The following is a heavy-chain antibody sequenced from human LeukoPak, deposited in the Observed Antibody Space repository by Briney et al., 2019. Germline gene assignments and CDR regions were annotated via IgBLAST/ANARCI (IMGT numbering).Heavy chain of an antibody. Sequence: SETLSLTCTVSGGSISSGDYYWSWIRQPPGKGLECIGYIYYIGNTFYNPSLKSRVTISVDTSKNQLSLKLSSVTAADTPVYYCASAYCGGACTPYWSFDLWGRGTLVTVSS. V-gene: IGHV4-30-4*01. CDR3: ASAYCGGACTPYWSFDL. CDR1: GGSISSGDYY. J-gene: IGHJ2*01. CDR2: IYYIGNT. D-gene: IGHD2-21*02.